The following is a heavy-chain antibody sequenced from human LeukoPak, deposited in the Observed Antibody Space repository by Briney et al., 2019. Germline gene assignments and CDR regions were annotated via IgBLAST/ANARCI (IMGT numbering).Heavy chain of an antibody. V-gene: IGHV3-73*01. D-gene: IGHD1-26*01. CDR1: GFTFSGSA. CDR2: MRSKANSYAT. CDR3: AKGAKRVVGATTHWIDP. Sequence: GGSLRLSCAASGFTFSGSAMHWVRQASGKGLEWVGRMRSKANSYATAYAASVKGRFTISRDDSKNTAYLQMNSLRVEDTAVYYCAKGAKRVVGATTHWIDPWGQGTLVTVSS. J-gene: IGHJ5*02.